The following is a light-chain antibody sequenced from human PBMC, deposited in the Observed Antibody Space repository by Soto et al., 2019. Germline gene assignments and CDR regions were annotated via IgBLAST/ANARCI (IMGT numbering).Light chain of an antibody. CDR2: CAS. CDR3: QQYGSSIT. Sequence: EIVLTQSPGTLSLSPGERATLSCRASQSVSSSYLAWYQQKPGQAPRLLIYCASSRATGIPDRFSGSGSGTDFTLIISRLEPEDFAVYYCQQYGSSITFGQGTRLEIK. CDR1: QSVSSSY. V-gene: IGKV3-20*01. J-gene: IGKJ5*01.